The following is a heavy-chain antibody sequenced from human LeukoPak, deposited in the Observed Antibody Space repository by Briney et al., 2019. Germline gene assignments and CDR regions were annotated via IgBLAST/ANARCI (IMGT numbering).Heavy chain of an antibody. J-gene: IGHJ1*01. CDR1: GFTFSSYA. Sequence: GGSLRLSCAASGFTFSSYAMSWVRQAPGKGLEWVSGISGSGGSTYYADSVKGRFTISRDNSKNTLYLQMNSLRAEDTAVYYCAKLESGSHGGYFQHWGQGTLVTVSS. V-gene: IGHV3-23*01. CDR2: ISGSGGST. CDR3: AKLESGSHGGYFQH. D-gene: IGHD1-26*01.